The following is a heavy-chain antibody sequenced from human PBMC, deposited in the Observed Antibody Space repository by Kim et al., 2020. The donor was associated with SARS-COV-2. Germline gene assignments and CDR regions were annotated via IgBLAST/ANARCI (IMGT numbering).Heavy chain of an antibody. CDR3: ATSFAVRDSSSWLFDY. J-gene: IGHJ4*02. CDR1: GYTLTELS. CDR2: FDPEDGET. D-gene: IGHD6-13*01. V-gene: IGHV1-24*01. Sequence: ASVKVSCKVSGYTLTELSMHWVRQAPGKGLEWMGGFDPEDGETIYAQKFQGRVTMTEDTSTDTAYMELSSLRSEDTAVYYCATSFAVRDSSSWLFDYWGQGTLVTVSS.